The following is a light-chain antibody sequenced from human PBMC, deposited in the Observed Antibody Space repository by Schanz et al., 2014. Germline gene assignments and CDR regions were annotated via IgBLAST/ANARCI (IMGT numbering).Light chain of an antibody. V-gene: IGKV3-11*01. CDR3: QQRRSWPQT. CDR1: QSVGSD. J-gene: IGKJ1*01. Sequence: EIVLTQSPATLSLSPGERATLSCRASQSVGSDLAWYQQIPGQAPRLLIYDASNRATGIPARFSGSGSGTDFTLTISSLEPEDFAVYYCQQRRSWPQTFGQGTKVQIK. CDR2: DAS.